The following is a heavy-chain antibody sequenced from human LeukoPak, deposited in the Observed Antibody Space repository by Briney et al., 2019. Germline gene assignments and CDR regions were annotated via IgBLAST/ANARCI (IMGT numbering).Heavy chain of an antibody. CDR1: GFTFSDGW. V-gene: IGHV4-38-2*01. Sequence: GSLRLSCAASGFTFSDGWMHWVRQAPGKGLEWIGSFYHSGSTYYNPSLKSRATISVDTSKNQFSLKLSSVTAADTAVYYCARGRGYQLSSNWFDPWGQGTLVTVSS. J-gene: IGHJ5*02. CDR3: ARGRGYQLSSNWFDP. D-gene: IGHD2-2*01. CDR2: FYHSGST.